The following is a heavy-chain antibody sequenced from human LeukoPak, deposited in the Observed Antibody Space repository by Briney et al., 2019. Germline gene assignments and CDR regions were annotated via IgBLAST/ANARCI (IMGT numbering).Heavy chain of an antibody. Sequence: GGSLRLSCAASGFTFSSYWMSWVRQAPGKGLEWVANIKQDGSEKYYVDSVKGRFTISRDNAKNSLYLQLNSLRAEDTAVYYCAREGITAAADYWGQGTLVTVSS. V-gene: IGHV3-7*01. CDR2: IKQDGSEK. J-gene: IGHJ4*02. D-gene: IGHD6-13*01. CDR1: GFTFSSYW. CDR3: AREGITAAADY.